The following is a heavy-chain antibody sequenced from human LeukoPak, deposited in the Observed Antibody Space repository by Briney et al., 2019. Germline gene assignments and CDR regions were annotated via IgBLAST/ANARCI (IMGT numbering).Heavy chain of an antibody. D-gene: IGHD3-10*01. J-gene: IGHJ4*02. CDR2: ISYDGTTK. CDR3: ARDGRSDSGSPFYFFDF. CDR1: GFNLSSDV. V-gene: IGHV3-30*04. Sequence: GGSLRLSCVVSGFNLSSDVMHWVRQAPGKGLEWVAVISYDGTTKYYADSVKGRFTISRDILKNTLDLQMNSVRAEDTAVYYCARDGRSDSGSPFYFFDFWGRGTLVTVSS.